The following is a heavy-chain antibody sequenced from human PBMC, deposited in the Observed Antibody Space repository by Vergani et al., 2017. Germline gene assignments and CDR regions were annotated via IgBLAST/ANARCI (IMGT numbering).Heavy chain of an antibody. D-gene: IGHD3-9*01. CDR1: GYTFSNYY. J-gene: IGHJ4*02. Sequence: QVQVVQSGAEVKKSGASVKVSCKTSGYTFSNYYLHWVRQAPGQGLEWMGIINHSGGHTNYEQKFQVRVTMTRDTSTSTVYMELSSLKSEDTAIYYCARVDHGIWTGNRYWGQGTLVTVSA. V-gene: IGHV1-46*03. CDR3: ARVDHGIWTGNRY. CDR2: INHSGGHT.